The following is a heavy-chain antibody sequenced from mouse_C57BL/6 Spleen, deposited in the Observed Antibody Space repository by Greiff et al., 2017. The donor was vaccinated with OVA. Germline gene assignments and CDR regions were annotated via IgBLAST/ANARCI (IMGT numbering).Heavy chain of an antibody. Sequence: QVQLQQSGAELVRPGSSVKLSCKASGYTFTSYWMHWVKQRPIQGLEWIGNIDPSDSETHYNQKFKDKATLTVDKSSSTAYMQLSSLTSEDSAVYYCARKYYGSSLFDYWGQGTTLTVSS. J-gene: IGHJ2*01. D-gene: IGHD1-1*01. CDR2: IDPSDSET. CDR1: GYTFTSYW. CDR3: ARKYYGSSLFDY. V-gene: IGHV1-52*01.